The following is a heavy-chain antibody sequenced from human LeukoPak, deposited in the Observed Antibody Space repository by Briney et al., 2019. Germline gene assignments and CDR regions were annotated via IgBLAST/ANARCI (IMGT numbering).Heavy chain of an antibody. CDR1: GFTFDDYA. CDR2: ISWNSGSI. CDR3: AKGYSYGFYTAFDI. V-gene: IGHV3-9*01. J-gene: IGHJ3*02. Sequence: SGGSLRLSCAASGFTFDDYAMHWVRQAPGKGLEWVSGISWNSGSIGYADSVKGRFTISRDNAKNSLYLQMNSLRAEDTALYYCAKGYSYGFYTAFDIWGQGTMVTVSS. D-gene: IGHD5-18*01.